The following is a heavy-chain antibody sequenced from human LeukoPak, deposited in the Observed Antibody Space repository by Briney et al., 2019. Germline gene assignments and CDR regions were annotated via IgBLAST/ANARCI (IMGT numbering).Heavy chain of an antibody. V-gene: IGHV3-30*04. J-gene: IGHJ6*03. Sequence: GGSLRLSCAASGFTFSSYAMHWVCQAPGKGLEWVAVISYDGSNKYYADSVKGRFTISRDNSKNTLYLQMNSLRAEDTAVYYCAREMKMAAYYYYYYMDVWGKGTTVTVSS. CDR2: ISYDGSNK. D-gene: IGHD5-24*01. CDR3: AREMKMAAYYYYYYMDV. CDR1: GFTFSSYA.